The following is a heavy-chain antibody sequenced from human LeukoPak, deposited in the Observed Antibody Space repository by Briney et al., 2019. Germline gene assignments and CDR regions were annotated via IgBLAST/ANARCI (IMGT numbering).Heavy chain of an antibody. CDR1: GGSISTSSYY. CDR3: ARWGPGIAAAGTSDAFDI. D-gene: IGHD6-13*01. CDR2: IYYTGST. Sequence: SETLSLTCTVSGGSISTSSYYWGWIRQPPGKGLEWVGSIYYTGSTHYNPSLKSRVTISVDTSKKQFSLKLTSVTAADTAENYCARWGPGIAAAGTSDAFDIWGQGTVVTVSS. V-gene: IGHV4-39*01. J-gene: IGHJ3*02.